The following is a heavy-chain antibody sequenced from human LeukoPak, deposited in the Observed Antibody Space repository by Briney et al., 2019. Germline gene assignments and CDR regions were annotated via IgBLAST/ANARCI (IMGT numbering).Heavy chain of an antibody. CDR3: ARVGQLVGEPFDP. CDR2: INPSGGST. V-gene: IGHV1-46*01. Sequence: ASVKVSCKASGYTFTGAYMHWVRQAPGQGLEWMGIINPSGGSTSYAQKFQGRVTMTRDMSTSTVYMELSSLRSEDTAVYYCARVGQLVGEPFDPWGQGTLVTVSS. J-gene: IGHJ5*02. CDR1: GYTFTGAY. D-gene: IGHD6-6*01.